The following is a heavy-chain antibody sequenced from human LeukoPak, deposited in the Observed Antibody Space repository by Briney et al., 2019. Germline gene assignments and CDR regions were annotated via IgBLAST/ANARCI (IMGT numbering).Heavy chain of an antibody. Sequence: GGSLRLSCSASGFTFSNFGINWVRQAPGKGLEWVSCMDRHTNIYYADSVRRRFTISRDTPKTSVYLHMNSLTVEDTAVYYCVGDPTTNRFQYFQFWGQGALVTVSS. J-gene: IGHJ1*01. V-gene: IGHV3-21*01. D-gene: IGHD1-14*01. CDR1: GFTFSNFG. CDR2: MDRHTNI. CDR3: VGDPTTNRFQYFQF.